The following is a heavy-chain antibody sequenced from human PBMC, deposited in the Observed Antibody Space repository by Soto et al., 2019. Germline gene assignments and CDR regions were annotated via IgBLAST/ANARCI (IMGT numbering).Heavy chain of an antibody. CDR1: GYTFTSYG. CDR3: ARYSYDSSGSGNWFDP. CDR2: ISAYNGNT. D-gene: IGHD3-22*01. J-gene: IGHJ5*02. V-gene: IGHV1-18*01. Sequence: RASVKVSCKASGYTFTSYGISWVRQAPGQGLEWMGWISAYNGNTNYAQKLQGRVTMTTDTSTSTAYMELRSLRSDDTAVYYCARYSYDSSGSGNWFDPWGQGTLLTVSS.